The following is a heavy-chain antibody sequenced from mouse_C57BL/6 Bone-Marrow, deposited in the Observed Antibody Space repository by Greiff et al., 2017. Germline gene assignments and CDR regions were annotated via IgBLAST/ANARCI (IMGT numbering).Heavy chain of an antibody. J-gene: IGHJ2*01. CDR2: IYPGSGST. CDR1: VYTFTSYW. V-gene: IGHV1-55*01. CDR3: AREGDYGSSYLDY. D-gene: IGHD1-1*01. Sequence: LQLQQPGAELVKPGASVKMSCKASVYTFTSYWITWVKQRPGQGLEWIGDIYPGSGSTNYNEKFKSKATLTVDTSSSTAYMQLSSLTSEDSAVYYCAREGDYGSSYLDYWGQGTTLTVSS.